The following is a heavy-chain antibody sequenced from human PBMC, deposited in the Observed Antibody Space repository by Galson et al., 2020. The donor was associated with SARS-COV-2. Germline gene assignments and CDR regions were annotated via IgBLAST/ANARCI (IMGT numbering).Heavy chain of an antibody. CDR3: AKEVWVGNYYYGMDV. D-gene: IGHD2-15*01. Sequence: GSLRLSCKGSGYSFTSYWIGWVRQMPGKGLAWMGIIYPGDSDTRYSPSFQGQVTISADRSISTAYLQWSSLKASDTAMYYCAKEVWVGNYYYGMDVWGQGTTVTVSS. CDR2: IYPGDSDT. CDR1: GYSFTSYW. J-gene: IGHJ6*02. V-gene: IGHV5-51*01.